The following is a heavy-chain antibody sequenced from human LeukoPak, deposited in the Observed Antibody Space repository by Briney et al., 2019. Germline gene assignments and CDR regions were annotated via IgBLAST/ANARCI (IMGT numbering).Heavy chain of an antibody. CDR1: GFTVSSNY. Sequence: GGSLRLSCAASGFTVSSNYISWVRQAPGKGLEWVSVIYSGGSTYYADSVKGRFTISRDNSKNTLYLQMNSLRAEDTAVYYCARGVGYSSSWYSYYFDYWGQGTLVTVSS. J-gene: IGHJ4*02. CDR3: ARGVGYSSSWYSYYFDY. V-gene: IGHV3-66*01. CDR2: IYSGGST. D-gene: IGHD6-13*01.